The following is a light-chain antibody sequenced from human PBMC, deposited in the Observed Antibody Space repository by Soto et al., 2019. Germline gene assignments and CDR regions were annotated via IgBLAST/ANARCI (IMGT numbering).Light chain of an antibody. Sequence: QSVLTQPPSVSAAPVHKFTISCSGSSSNIGNNYVSWYQQLPGSAPEVLIDETDKRPSGIHYRFSGSKSGTSATLGITGLQTGDEADYYCVAWDDSLSVVVFGTGTKVTVL. V-gene: IGLV1-51*02. J-gene: IGLJ1*01. CDR1: SSNIGNNY. CDR3: VAWDDSLSVVV. CDR2: ETD.